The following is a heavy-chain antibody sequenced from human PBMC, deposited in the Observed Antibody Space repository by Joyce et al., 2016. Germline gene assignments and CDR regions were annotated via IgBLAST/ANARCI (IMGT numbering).Heavy chain of an antibody. CDR2: INPDSGGT. Sequence: QVQLVQSGAEVKKPEASVRVSCKASGYTFTDYYLNWVRQAPGQGLEWMGWINPDSGGTYYAQDFQGRVTMTRDTSINTASMELSRLRSDDTAVYYCARVQAAGTNYSDYGMDVWGQGTTVTVSS. J-gene: IGHJ6*02. V-gene: IGHV1-2*02. CDR3: ARVQAAGTNYSDYGMDV. CDR1: GYTFTDYY. D-gene: IGHD6-13*01.